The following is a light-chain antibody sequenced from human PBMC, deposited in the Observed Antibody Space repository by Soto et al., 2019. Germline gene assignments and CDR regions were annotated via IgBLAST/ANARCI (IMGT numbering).Light chain of an antibody. Sequence: DIQMTQSPSTLSASVGDRVAITCRASQSISIWLAWYQQKPGKAPKLLIYKASSLESGVQSRFSGSGSGTEFTLTISSLQPDDFATYYCQQDNDYSWTFGQGTKVEIK. CDR2: KAS. J-gene: IGKJ1*01. CDR3: QQDNDYSWT. CDR1: QSISIW. V-gene: IGKV1-5*03.